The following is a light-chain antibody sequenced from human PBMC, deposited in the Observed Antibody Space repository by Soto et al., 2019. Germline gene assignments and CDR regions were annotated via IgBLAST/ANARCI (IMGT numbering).Light chain of an antibody. CDR1: QSLLHRNGYNY. CDR3: MQALQTPT. Sequence: DIVMTQSPLSLPVTPGESASISCRSSQSLLHRNGYNYLDWYLQKPGQSPQLLIYLGSNRASGVPDRFSGSGSGTDFTLKISRVEAEDVGVYYCMQALQTPTFGQGTKVEIK. V-gene: IGKV2-28*01. J-gene: IGKJ1*01. CDR2: LGS.